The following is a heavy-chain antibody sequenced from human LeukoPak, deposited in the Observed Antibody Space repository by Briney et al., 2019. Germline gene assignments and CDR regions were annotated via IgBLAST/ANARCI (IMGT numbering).Heavy chain of an antibody. CDR3: TRSYYYDSSGYYNY. V-gene: IGHV3-49*04. CDR1: GFTFGDYA. J-gene: IGHJ4*02. D-gene: IGHD3-22*01. Sequence: GGALRLSCTASGFTFGDYAINWVRQATGKGLEWGSFIRSKTYGGTTQYAASVKGGFTISRDDSKSIAYLQMDSLKTEDTAVYYCTRSYYYDSSGYYNYWGQGTLVTVSS. CDR2: IRSKTYGGTT.